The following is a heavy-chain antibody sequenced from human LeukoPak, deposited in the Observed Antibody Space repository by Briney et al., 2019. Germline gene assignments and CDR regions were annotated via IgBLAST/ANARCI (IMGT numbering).Heavy chain of an antibody. D-gene: IGHD1-26*01. V-gene: IGHV4-39*01. CDR2: ISYSGST. CDR3: ARGSRRLADFHY. CDR1: GDSISSSDYY. J-gene: IGHJ4*02. Sequence: PSETLSLTCTVSGDSISSSDYYWGWIRQPPGKGMGWIGTISYSGSTYYNPSLQSRVTISVDTSKNQFSLELSSVTAADTAVYYCARGSRRLADFHYWGQGTLVTVSS.